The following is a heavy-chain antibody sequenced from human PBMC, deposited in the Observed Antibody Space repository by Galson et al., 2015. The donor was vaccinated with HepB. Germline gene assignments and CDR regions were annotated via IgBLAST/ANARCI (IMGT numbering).Heavy chain of an antibody. CDR2: ISYDGSNK. J-gene: IGHJ3*02. D-gene: IGHD1-26*01. V-gene: IGHV3-30*18. CDR3: ANALGTGAFDI. Sequence: SLRLSCAASGFTFSSYGMHWVRQAPGKGLEWVAVISYDGSNKYYADSVKGRFTISRDNSKNTLYLQMNSLRAEDTAVYYCANALGTGAFDIWGQGTMVTVSS. CDR1: GFTFSSYG.